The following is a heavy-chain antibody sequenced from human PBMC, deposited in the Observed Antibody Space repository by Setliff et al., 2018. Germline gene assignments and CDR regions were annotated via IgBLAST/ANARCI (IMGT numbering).Heavy chain of an antibody. J-gene: IGHJ3*01. D-gene: IGHD3-9*01. CDR3: AGPFDVGPYPRPIDGLDL. CDR1: GYIFRDYY. CDR2: INPNSGGR. Sequence: ASVKVSCKASGYIFRDYYIHWVRQAPGQGLELMGWINPNSGGREYAEAFRGRVTMTGDTSIRTAFMELSGLTSDDTAVYYCAGPFDVGPYPRPIDGLDLWGQGTRVTVSS. V-gene: IGHV1-2*02.